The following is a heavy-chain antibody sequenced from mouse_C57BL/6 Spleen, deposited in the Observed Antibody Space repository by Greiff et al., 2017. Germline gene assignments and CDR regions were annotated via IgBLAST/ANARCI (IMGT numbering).Heavy chain of an antibody. Sequence: QVQLQQSGAELVRPGTSVKLSCKASGYTFTSYWMHWVKQRPGQGLEWIGVIDPSDSYTNYNQKFKGKATLTVDTSSSTAYMQLSSLTSEDSAVYYCARLGDYYGSSWYFDVWGTGTTVTVSS. V-gene: IGHV1-59*01. CDR1: GYTFTSYW. CDR3: ARLGDYYGSSWYFDV. J-gene: IGHJ1*03. D-gene: IGHD1-1*01. CDR2: IDPSDSYT.